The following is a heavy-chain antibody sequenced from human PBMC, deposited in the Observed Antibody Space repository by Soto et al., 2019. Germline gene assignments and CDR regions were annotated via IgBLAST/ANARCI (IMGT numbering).Heavy chain of an antibody. CDR2: INPNGGAT. J-gene: IGHJ6*03. Sequence: QVQLVQSGAEVKKPGASVKVSCKTSGDSFSAFYLHWVRQAPGQGLEWLGWINPNGGATKYAQKSRGRVAMTRDTSIRTAYLELSSLRSDDTAIYYCARESGGATATLDYYYFYMDVWGKGTTVTVSS. D-gene: IGHD5-12*01. CDR1: GDSFSAFY. V-gene: IGHV1-2*02. CDR3: ARESGGATATLDYYYFYMDV.